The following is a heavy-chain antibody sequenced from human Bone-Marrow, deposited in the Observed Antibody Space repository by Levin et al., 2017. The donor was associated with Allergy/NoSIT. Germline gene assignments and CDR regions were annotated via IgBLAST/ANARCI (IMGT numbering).Heavy chain of an antibody. CDR3: TTLGSSSKFDY. Sequence: KSGGSLRLSCAASGFTFTDAWLNWVRQAPGKGLEWIGRIKCKSDGGTTDYSAPVKDRFTISSDDSESTVYLLMNSLKVEDTAVYYCTTLGSSSKFDYWGQGALVTVSS. J-gene: IGHJ4*02. CDR2: IKCKSDGGTT. CDR1: GFTFTDAW. D-gene: IGHD3-10*01. V-gene: IGHV3-15*01.